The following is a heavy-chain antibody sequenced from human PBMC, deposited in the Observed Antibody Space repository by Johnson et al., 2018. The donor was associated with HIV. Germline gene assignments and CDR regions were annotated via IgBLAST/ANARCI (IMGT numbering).Heavy chain of an antibody. J-gene: IGHJ3*02. CDR1: GFTVSSNY. V-gene: IGHV3-66*02. D-gene: IGHD6-19*01. CDR2: IYSGGSAGT. Sequence: VQLVESGGGAVQPGGSLRLSCAASGFTVSSNYMSWVRQAPGKGLEWVSVIYSGGSAGTFYADSVKGRFTISRDNGNKEVYLQMNSLRAEDTAVYYCAREGGQWLVSSAFDIWGQGTMVTVSS. CDR3: AREGGQWLVSSAFDI.